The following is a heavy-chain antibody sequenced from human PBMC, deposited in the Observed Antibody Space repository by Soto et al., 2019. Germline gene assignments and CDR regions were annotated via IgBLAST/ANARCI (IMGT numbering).Heavy chain of an antibody. CDR2: IDPSDSYT. Sequence: GESLKISCKGSGYSFTSYWISWVRQMPGKGLEWMGRIDPSDSYTNHSPSFQGHVTISADKSISTAYLQWSSLKASDTAMYYCARRLASLYIVVVSATLVAAFDIVGQGAMVTVSS. J-gene: IGHJ3*02. V-gene: IGHV5-10-1*01. CDR3: ARRLASLYIVVVSATLVAAFDI. D-gene: IGHD2-21*01. CDR1: GYSFTSYW.